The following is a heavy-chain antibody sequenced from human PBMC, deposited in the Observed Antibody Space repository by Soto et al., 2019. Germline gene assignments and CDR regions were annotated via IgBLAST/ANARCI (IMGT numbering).Heavy chain of an antibody. Sequence: QVQLQESGPGLVKPSQTLSLTCTVSGGSISSGGYXWSWIRQHPGKGLEWIGYIYYSGSTYYNPSLKSRVTISXDTSKNQFSLKLSSVTAADTAVYYCARVGGINWFDPWGQGTLVTVSS. D-gene: IGHD3-16*01. CDR2: IYYSGST. CDR1: GGSISSGGYX. CDR3: ARVGGINWFDP. J-gene: IGHJ5*02. V-gene: IGHV4-31*03.